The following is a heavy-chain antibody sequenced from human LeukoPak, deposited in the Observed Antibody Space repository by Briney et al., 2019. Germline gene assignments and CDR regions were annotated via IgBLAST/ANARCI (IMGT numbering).Heavy chain of an antibody. CDR3: TTPLFWSGPPNAFDI. CDR2: INSDGSST. CDR1: GFTFRSYW. D-gene: IGHD3-3*01. J-gene: IGHJ3*02. Sequence: GGSLRLSCAASGFTFRSYWMHWVRQAPGKGLVWVSRINSDGSSTSYADSVKGRFTISRDNAKNTLYLQMNSLRAEDTAVYYCTTPLFWSGPPNAFDIWGQGTMVTVSS. V-gene: IGHV3-74*01.